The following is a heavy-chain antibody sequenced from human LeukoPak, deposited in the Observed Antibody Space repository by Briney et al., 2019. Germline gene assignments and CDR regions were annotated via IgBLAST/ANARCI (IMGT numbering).Heavy chain of an antibody. CDR2: INTDESST. V-gene: IGHV3-74*01. J-gene: IGHJ6*03. CDR1: GFTFSSYW. Sequence: GGSLRLSCAASGFTFSSYWMHWVRQAAGKGLVWVSRINTDESSTSYADSVKGRFTISRDNAKNTLYLQMNSLRAEDTAVYYCARNYYYYMDVWGKGTTVTVSS. CDR3: ARNYYYYMDV.